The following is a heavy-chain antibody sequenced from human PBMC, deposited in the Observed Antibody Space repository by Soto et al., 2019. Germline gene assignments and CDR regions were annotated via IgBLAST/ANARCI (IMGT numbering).Heavy chain of an antibody. Sequence: QLQLQESGSGLVKPSQTLSLTCAVSGGSTSSGGYSWSWLRQPPGKGLEWIGYISHSGSTYYNPSPKSRVTISGDPSKHQSSLTLSSVPAADTAVYYCARGGLLPDYWGQGTLVTVSS. J-gene: IGHJ4*02. CDR3: ARGGLLPDY. D-gene: IGHD6-19*01. CDR1: GGSTSSGGYS. CDR2: ISHSGST. V-gene: IGHV4-30-2*01.